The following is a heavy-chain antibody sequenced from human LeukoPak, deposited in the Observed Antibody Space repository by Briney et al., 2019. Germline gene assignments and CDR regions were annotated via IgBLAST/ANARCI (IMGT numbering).Heavy chain of an antibody. CDR2: INPSGGST. Sequence: ASVKVSCKASGYTFTSYYMHWVRQAPGQGLEWMGIINPSGGSTSHAQKFQGRVTMTRDTTTSTVYMELSSLRSEDTAVYYCASTPGRQDYYYYMDVWGKGTTVTVSS. J-gene: IGHJ6*03. D-gene: IGHD2-15*01. CDR1: GYTFTSYY. V-gene: IGHV1-46*01. CDR3: ASTPGRQDYYYYMDV.